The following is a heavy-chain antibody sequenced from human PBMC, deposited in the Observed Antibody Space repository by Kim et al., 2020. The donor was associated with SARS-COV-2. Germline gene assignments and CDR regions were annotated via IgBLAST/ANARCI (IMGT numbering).Heavy chain of an antibody. CDR2: TYYRSKWYN. V-gene: IGHV6-1*01. Sequence: SQTLSLTCAISGDSVSSNSAAWNWIRQSPSRGLEWLGRTYYRSKWYNDYAVSVKSRITINPATSKNQFSLQLNSVTPEDTAVYYCAAVIAVAGINAGPFDPWGQGTLVTVSS. D-gene: IGHD6-19*01. CDR3: AAVIAVAGINAGPFDP. CDR1: GDSVSSNSAA. J-gene: IGHJ5*02.